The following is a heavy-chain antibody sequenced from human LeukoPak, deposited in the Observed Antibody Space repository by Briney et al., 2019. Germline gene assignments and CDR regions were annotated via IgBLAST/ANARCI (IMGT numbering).Heavy chain of an antibody. Sequence: GGSLRLFCAASGFTFSSYAMSWVRQAPGKGLEWVSAISGSGGSTYYADSVKGRFTISRDNSKNTLYLQMNSLRAEDTAVYYCAKGLYDSSGYYYEDIWGQGTMVTVSS. D-gene: IGHD3-22*01. CDR2: ISGSGGST. CDR3: AKGLYDSSGYYYEDI. V-gene: IGHV3-23*01. J-gene: IGHJ3*02. CDR1: GFTFSSYA.